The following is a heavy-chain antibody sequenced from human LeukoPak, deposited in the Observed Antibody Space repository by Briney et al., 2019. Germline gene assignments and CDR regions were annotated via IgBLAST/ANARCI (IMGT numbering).Heavy chain of an antibody. D-gene: IGHD1-26*01. Sequence: SETLSLTCTVSGGSISSYYWSWIRQPPGKGLEWIGYIYYSGSTNYNPSLKSRVTISVDTSRNQFSLKLSSVTAADTAVYYCARGRGCYYGMDVWGQGTTVTVSS. CDR3: ARGRGCYYGMDV. CDR1: GGSISSYY. CDR2: IYYSGST. V-gene: IGHV4-59*01. J-gene: IGHJ6*02.